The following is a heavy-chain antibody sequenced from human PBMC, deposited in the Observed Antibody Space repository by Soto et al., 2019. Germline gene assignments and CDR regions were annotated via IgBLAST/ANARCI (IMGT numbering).Heavy chain of an antibody. Sequence: EVQLVESGGGLVKPGGSLRLSCAASGFTFSSYTMNWVRQAPGKGLEWVSSISTGTSYIYYADSVKGRFTIPRDNAKNSLYPQMNSLRVEDTAVYYCARGGLYQAAIDYGGQGTLVTVSS. D-gene: IGHD2-2*01. CDR3: ARGGLYQAAIDY. CDR1: GFTFSSYT. J-gene: IGHJ4*02. V-gene: IGHV3-21*01. CDR2: ISTGTSYI.